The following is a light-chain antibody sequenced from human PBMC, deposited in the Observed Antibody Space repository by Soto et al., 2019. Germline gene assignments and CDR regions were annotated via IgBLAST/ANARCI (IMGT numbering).Light chain of an antibody. V-gene: IGKV3-20*01. CDR2: GAS. Sequence: EIVLTQSPGTLSLSPGERATLSCRASQSISSSSLAWYQQKRGQSPLLLIYGASRRATGIPDTFNGSGSGTDFTLTISRLEPEDFAVYYCQLCGDSPMYTFGLGTKVDIK. J-gene: IGKJ2*01. CDR1: QSISSSS. CDR3: QLCGDSPMYT.